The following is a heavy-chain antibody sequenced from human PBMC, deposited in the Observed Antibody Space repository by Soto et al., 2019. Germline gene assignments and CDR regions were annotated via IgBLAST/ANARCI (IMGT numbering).Heavy chain of an antibody. CDR2: ISAYNGHT. V-gene: IGHV1-18*01. CDR3: VRGDVGYFDH. D-gene: IGHD3-16*01. CDR1: GYTFSNYG. Sequence: QVQLVQSGIEVKKPGASVKVSCNTMGYTFSNYGLSWVRQAPGEGLEWLGWISAYNGHTKYAQKVQDRVTLPTDTSASTAYLELRSLRSDDTAVYYCVRGDVGYFDHWGQGTLVLVSS. J-gene: IGHJ4*02.